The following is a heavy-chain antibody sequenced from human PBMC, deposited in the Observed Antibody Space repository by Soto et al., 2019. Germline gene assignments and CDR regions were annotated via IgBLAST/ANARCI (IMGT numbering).Heavy chain of an antibody. CDR2: IYYSGST. Sequence: PSETLSLTCTVSGGSISSYYWSWIRQPTGKGLEWIGYIYYSGSTNYNPSLKSRVTISVDTSKNQFSLKLSSVTAADTAVYYCARAETITMVRGVMDWFDPWGQGTLVTVSS. CDR3: ARAETITMVRGVMDWFDP. J-gene: IGHJ5*02. V-gene: IGHV4-59*01. CDR1: GGSISSYY. D-gene: IGHD3-10*01.